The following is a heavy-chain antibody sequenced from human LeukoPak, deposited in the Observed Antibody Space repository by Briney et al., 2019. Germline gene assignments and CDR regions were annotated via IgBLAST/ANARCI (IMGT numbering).Heavy chain of an antibody. CDR2: INPNSGNS. Sequence: GASVKVSCKASGYTFTGYYMHWVRQAPGQGLEWMGWINPNSGNSNYTHKFQGRVTMTRDTPIRTAYMELSRLRSDDTAVYYCATMITRYSDFWSGYPSLDYWGQGTLVTVSS. J-gene: IGHJ4*02. CDR3: ATMITRYSDFWSGYPSLDY. CDR1: GYTFTGYY. D-gene: IGHD3-3*01. V-gene: IGHV1-2*02.